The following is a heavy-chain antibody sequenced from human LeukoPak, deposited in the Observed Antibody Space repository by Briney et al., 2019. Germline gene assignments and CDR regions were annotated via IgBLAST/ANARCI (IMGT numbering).Heavy chain of an antibody. CDR3: ARDYYGSGRKWFDP. J-gene: IGHJ5*02. V-gene: IGHV3-30*03. Sequence: PGGSLRLSCAASGFTFRSYGMHWVRQAPGKGLEWASFISFDGSNKYYADSVKGRFTMSRDNSKNTLYLQMNSLRAGDTAVYYCARDYYGSGRKWFDPWGQGTLVTVSS. D-gene: IGHD3-10*01. CDR1: GFTFRSYG. CDR2: ISFDGSNK.